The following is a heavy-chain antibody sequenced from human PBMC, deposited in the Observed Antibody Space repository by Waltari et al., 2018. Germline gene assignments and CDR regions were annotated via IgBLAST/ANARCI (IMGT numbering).Heavy chain of an antibody. V-gene: IGHV4-39*07. J-gene: IGHJ4*02. Sequence: QLQLQESGPGLVKPSETLSLTCTVSGGSISSSSYYWGWIRQPPGKGLEWIGSIYYSGSTYYNPSLKSRVTISVDTSKNQFSLKLSSVTAADTAVYYCARDRYTAYCGGDCYPFDYWGQGTLVTVSS. CDR2: IYYSGST. CDR1: GGSISSSSYY. D-gene: IGHD2-21*01. CDR3: ARDRYTAYCGGDCYPFDY.